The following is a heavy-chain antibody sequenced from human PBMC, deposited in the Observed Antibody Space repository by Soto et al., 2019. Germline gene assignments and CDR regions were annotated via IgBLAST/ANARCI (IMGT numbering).Heavy chain of an antibody. CDR2: IIPMFDTP. CDR1: GDTFTNFA. Sequence: QVQVVQSGAEVKKPGSSVKVSCKVSGDTFTNFAISWVRQAPGQGLEWMGGIIPMFDTPHYAQNFRGRVTITADGATTTAYMELNSLRSADTAVYYCAAGGHNDGYNYYHGMGVWGQGTTVTVS. J-gene: IGHJ6*02. D-gene: IGHD5-18*01. V-gene: IGHV1-69*19. CDR3: AAGGHNDGYNYYHGMGV.